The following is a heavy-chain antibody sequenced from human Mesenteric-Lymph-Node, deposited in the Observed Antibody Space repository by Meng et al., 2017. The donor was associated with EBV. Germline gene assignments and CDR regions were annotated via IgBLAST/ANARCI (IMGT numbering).Heavy chain of an antibody. Sequence: QVKQTESGPGLVKPSWPWSFRCTVAGGCFSSYYWSWVRQSPGKGLELIGHIYDRGSTDSNPSLKSRVTISVDTSKNQFSLKLSSVTAADTAVYYCAGGVGADGSVDYWGQGTLVTVSS. CDR3: AGGVGADGSVDY. V-gene: IGHV4-59*04. D-gene: IGHD6-13*01. CDR1: GGCFSSYY. J-gene: IGHJ4*02. CDR2: IYDRGST.